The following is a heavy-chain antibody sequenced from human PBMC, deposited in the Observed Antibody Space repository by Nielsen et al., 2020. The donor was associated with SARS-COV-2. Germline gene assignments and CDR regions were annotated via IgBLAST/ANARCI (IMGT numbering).Heavy chain of an antibody. V-gene: IGHV3-30*03. J-gene: IGHJ6*02. Sequence: GESLKISCAASGFTFSSYGMHWVRQAPGKGLEWVAVTSYDETYRYYADSVKGRFTISRDNSKNTLYLQMNSLRAEDTAVYFCARPYTNSWYMDHYYGMGVWGQGTTVTVSS. CDR1: GFTFSSYG. D-gene: IGHD6-13*01. CDR2: TSYDETYR. CDR3: ARPYTNSWYMDHYYGMGV.